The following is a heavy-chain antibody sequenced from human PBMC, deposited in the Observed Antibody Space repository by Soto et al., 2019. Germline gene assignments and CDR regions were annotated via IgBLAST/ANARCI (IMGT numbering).Heavy chain of an antibody. D-gene: IGHD3-9*01. CDR3: AKDIYSYGDYDILTGYYNDAFDI. CDR1: GFTFSSYG. Sequence: GGSLRLSCAASGFTFSSYGMHWVRQAPGKGLEWVAVIWYDGSNKYYADSVKGRFTISRDNSKNTLYLQMNSLRAEDTALYYCAKDIYSYGDYDILTGYYNDAFDIWGQGTMVTVSS. CDR2: IWYDGSNK. J-gene: IGHJ3*02. V-gene: IGHV3-30*02.